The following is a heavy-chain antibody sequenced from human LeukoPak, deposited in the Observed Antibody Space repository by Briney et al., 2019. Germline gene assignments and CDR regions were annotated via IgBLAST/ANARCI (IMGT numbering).Heavy chain of an antibody. J-gene: IGHJ4*02. Sequence: GGSLRLSCAASGFTLSSFGMHWVRQAPGEGLEWVAAISFDGNNKYYADSVKGRFTISSDNSKNTLYLQMNSLRAEDTAVYYCAKDTYSYGYFDYWGQGTLVTVSS. CDR3: AKDTYSYGYFDY. D-gene: IGHD5-18*01. CDR1: GFTLSSFG. V-gene: IGHV3-30*18. CDR2: ISFDGNNK.